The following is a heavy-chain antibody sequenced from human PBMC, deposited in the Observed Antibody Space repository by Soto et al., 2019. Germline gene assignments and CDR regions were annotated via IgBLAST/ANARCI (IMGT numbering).Heavy chain of an antibody. CDR1: GFTFSSYS. Sequence: GGSLRLSCAASGFTFSSYSMNWVRQAPGKGLEWVSYISSSSSTIYYADSVKGRFTISRDNAKNSLYLQMNSLRDEDTAVYYCXSGSAFSSGWTFDAFDIWGQGTMVTVSS. D-gene: IGHD6-19*01. CDR2: ISSSSSTI. V-gene: IGHV3-48*02. CDR3: XSGSAFSSGWTFDAFDI. J-gene: IGHJ3*02.